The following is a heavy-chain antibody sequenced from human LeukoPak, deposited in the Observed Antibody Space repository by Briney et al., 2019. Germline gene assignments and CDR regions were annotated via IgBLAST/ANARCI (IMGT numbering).Heavy chain of an antibody. J-gene: IGHJ4*02. D-gene: IGHD6-13*01. V-gene: IGHV3-23*01. CDR2: ISGSGIST. CDR3: AKDPEAGLTGYFDF. Sequence: GGSLRHSCAASGFTFSSYAMSWVRQAPGKGLEWVSAISGSGISTYYADSVKGRFTISRDNSKNTLYLQLNSLRAEDTAIYYCAKDPEAGLTGYFDFWGQGTLVTVSS. CDR1: GFTFSSYA.